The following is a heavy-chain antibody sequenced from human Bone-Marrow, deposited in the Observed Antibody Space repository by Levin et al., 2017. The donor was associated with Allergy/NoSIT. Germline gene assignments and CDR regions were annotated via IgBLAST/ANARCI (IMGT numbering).Heavy chain of an antibody. CDR2: ISAYNGNT. V-gene: IGHV1-18*01. J-gene: IGHJ5*02. CDR1: GYTFTSYG. Sequence: GASVKVSCKASGYTFTSYGISWVRQAPGQGLEWMGWISAYNGNTNYAQKLQGRVTMTTDTSTSTAYMELRSLRSDDTAVYYCAREYYDFWSGYFGSGGWFDPWGQGTLVTVSS. CDR3: AREYYDFWSGYFGSGGWFDP. D-gene: IGHD3-3*01.